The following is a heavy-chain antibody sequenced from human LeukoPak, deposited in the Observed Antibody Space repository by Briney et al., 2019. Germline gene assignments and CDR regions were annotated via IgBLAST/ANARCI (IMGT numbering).Heavy chain of an antibody. CDR1: GYTFTSYY. D-gene: IGHD3-3*01. Sequence: ASVKVSCKASGYTFTSYYMHWVRQAPGQGLEWMGIINPSGGNTSYAQKFQGRVTMTRDTSTSTVYMELSSLRSEDTAVYYCARDSQQQYDFWSGYPKYYFDYWGQGTLVTVSS. V-gene: IGHV1-46*01. CDR2: INPSGGNT. J-gene: IGHJ4*02. CDR3: ARDSQQQYDFWSGYPKYYFDY.